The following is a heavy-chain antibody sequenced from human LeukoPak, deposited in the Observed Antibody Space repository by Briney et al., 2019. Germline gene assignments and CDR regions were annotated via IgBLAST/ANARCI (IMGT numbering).Heavy chain of an antibody. CDR3: ARGTVTAPDY. J-gene: IGHJ4*02. Sequence: PGRSLRLSCEASGFTFSSSAMHWVRQAPGKGLEWVAVTSYDGGNKFYADSVKGRFTISKDNSKNTLYLQMNNLRVEDTALYYCARGTVTAPDYWGQGTLVTVSS. CDR2: TSYDGGNK. CDR1: GFTFSSSA. V-gene: IGHV3-30-3*01. D-gene: IGHD4-17*01.